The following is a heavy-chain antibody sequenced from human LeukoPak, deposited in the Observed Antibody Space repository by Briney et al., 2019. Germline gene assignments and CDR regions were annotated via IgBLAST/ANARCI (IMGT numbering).Heavy chain of an antibody. V-gene: IGHV3-21*01. CDR1: GFTFSSYS. J-gene: IGHJ3*02. D-gene: IGHD3-10*01. CDR2: ISSSSSYI. Sequence: GGSLRLSCTASGFTFSSYSMNWVRQAPGKGLEWVSSISSSSSYIYYADSVKGRFTISRDNAKNSPYLQMNSLRAEDTAVYYCARVVTYYYGSGTGNAFDIWGQGTMVTVSS. CDR3: ARVVTYYYGSGTGNAFDI.